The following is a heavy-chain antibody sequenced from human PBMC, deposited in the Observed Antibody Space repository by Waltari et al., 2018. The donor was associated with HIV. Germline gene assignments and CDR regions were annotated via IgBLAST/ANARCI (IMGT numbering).Heavy chain of an antibody. D-gene: IGHD6-19*01. CDR2: IYYTGST. Sequence: QVQLQESGPGLVKPSETLSLICTVSGGSISNYYWGWIRQPPGKGLEWIGYIYYTGSTDYNPSRKSRVTISVDTSKNQFSLKLTSVTAADTAQYYCARYSSAWTGFDYWGQGTLVTVSS. J-gene: IGHJ4*02. CDR3: ARYSSAWTGFDY. CDR1: GGSISNYY. V-gene: IGHV4-59*01.